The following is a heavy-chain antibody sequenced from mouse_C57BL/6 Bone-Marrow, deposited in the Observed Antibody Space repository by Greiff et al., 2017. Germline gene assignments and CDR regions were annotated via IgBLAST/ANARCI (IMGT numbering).Heavy chain of an antibody. Sequence: EVMLVESGGGLVKPGGSLKLSCAASGFTFSSYTMSWVRQTPEKRLEWVATISGGGGNTYYPDSVKGRFTISRDNAKNTLYLQMSSLRSEDTALYYCARLDYYGSSYDYAMDYWGQGTSVTVSS. D-gene: IGHD1-1*01. J-gene: IGHJ4*01. CDR3: ARLDYYGSSYDYAMDY. CDR2: ISGGGGNT. V-gene: IGHV5-9*01. CDR1: GFTFSSYT.